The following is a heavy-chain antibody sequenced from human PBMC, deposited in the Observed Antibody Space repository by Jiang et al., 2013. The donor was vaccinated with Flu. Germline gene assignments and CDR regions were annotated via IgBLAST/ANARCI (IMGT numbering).Heavy chain of an antibody. CDR2: IYPGDSDT. CDR3: ARQVEVLPNTNDDYYYYGMDV. CDR1: GYSFTSYW. J-gene: IGHJ6*02. V-gene: IGHV5-51*01. Sequence: QLVESGAEVKKPGESLKISCKGSGYSFTSYWIGWVRQMPGKGLEWMGIIYPGDSDTRYSPSFQGQVTISADKSISTAYLQWSSLKASDTAMYYCARQVEVLPNTNDDYYYYGMDVWGQGTTVTVSS. D-gene: IGHD2-8*01.